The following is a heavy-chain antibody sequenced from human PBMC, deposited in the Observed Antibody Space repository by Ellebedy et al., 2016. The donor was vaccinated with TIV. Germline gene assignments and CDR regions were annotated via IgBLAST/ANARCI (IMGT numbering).Heavy chain of an antibody. Sequence: PGGSLRLSCAASGFTFSSYGMHWVRQAPGKGLEWVSYISSSGSTIYYADSVKGRFTISRDNAKNSLYLQMNSLRAEDTAVYYCAKPPTLTYYYDSSGYRTTEFDYWGQGTLVTVSS. V-gene: IGHV3-48*04. CDR3: AKPPTLTYYYDSSGYRTTEFDY. CDR1: GFTFSSYG. CDR2: ISSSGSTI. J-gene: IGHJ4*02. D-gene: IGHD3-22*01.